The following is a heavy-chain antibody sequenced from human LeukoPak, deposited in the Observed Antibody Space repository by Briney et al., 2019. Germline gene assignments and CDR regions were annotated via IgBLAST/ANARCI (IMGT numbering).Heavy chain of an antibody. CDR2: VSGSGGST. D-gene: IGHD3-9*01. Sequence: GGSLRLSCAASGFTVSSNYMSWVRQAPGKGLEWVSAVSGSGGSTYYADSVEGRFTISRDNSKNTMHLQMNSLRAEDTAVYYCAKRGVTGYKEAFDYWGQGTLVTVSS. J-gene: IGHJ4*02. CDR3: AKRGVTGYKEAFDY. CDR1: GFTVSSNY. V-gene: IGHV3-23*01.